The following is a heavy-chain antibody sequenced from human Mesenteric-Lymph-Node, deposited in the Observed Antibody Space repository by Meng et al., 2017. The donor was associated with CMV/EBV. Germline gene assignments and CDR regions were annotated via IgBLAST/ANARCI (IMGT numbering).Heavy chain of an antibody. Sequence: SETLSLTCTVSGGSISSYYWSWIRQPPGKGLEWIGYIYYSGSTNYNPPLKSRVTISVDTSKNQFSLKLSSVTAADTAVYYCARVLRSMGAGSWFDPWGQGTLVTVSS. CDR2: IYYSGST. CDR1: GGSISSYY. V-gene: IGHV4-59*01. CDR3: ARVLRSMGAGSWFDP. D-gene: IGHD1-26*01. J-gene: IGHJ5*02.